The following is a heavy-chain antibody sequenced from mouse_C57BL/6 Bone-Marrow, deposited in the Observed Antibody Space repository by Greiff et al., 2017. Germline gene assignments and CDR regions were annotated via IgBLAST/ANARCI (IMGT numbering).Heavy chain of an antibody. V-gene: IGHV1-72*01. D-gene: IGHD2-3*01. CDR3: ARSGDGYYGNAMDY. Sequence: QVQLQQPGAELVKPGASVKLSCTASGYTFTSYWMHWVQQRPGRGLEWIGRIDPNSGGTTYNEKFTSKATLTVAKPSSTAYMQLSSLTSEGSAVYYCARSGDGYYGNAMDYWGQGTSVTVSS. J-gene: IGHJ4*01. CDR1: GYTFTSYW. CDR2: IDPNSGGT.